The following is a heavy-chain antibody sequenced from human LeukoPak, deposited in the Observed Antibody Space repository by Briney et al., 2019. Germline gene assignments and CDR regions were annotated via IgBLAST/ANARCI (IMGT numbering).Heavy chain of an antibody. CDR2: IYYSGST. V-gene: IGHV4-39*01. CDR3: ARHRVDYGDSSHTPLYYYYYMDV. J-gene: IGHJ6*03. D-gene: IGHD4-17*01. CDR1: GGSISSSSYY. Sequence: SETLSLTCTVSGGSISSSSYYWGWIRQPPGKGLEWIGSIYYSGSTYYNPSLKSRVTISVDTSKNQFSLKLSSVTAADTAVYYCARHRVDYGDSSHTPLYYYYYMDVWGKGTTVTVSS.